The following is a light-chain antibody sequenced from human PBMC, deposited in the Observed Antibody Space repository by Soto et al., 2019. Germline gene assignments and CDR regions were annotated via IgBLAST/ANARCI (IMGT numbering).Light chain of an antibody. V-gene: IGLV2-14*01. CDR2: DVS. CDR1: SSDVGGYNY. CDR3: SSYTSSSTPVL. Sequence: QSALTQPASVSGSPGQSITISCTGTSSDVGGYNYVSWYQQHPGKAPKLMIYDVSNRPSGVSNRFSGSKSGNTASLTISGLQAEDEADYYCSSYTSSSTPVLFGGGTKRTVL. J-gene: IGLJ2*01.